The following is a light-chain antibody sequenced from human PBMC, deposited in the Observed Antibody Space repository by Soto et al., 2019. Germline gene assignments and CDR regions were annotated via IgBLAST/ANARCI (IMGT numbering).Light chain of an antibody. V-gene: IGKV1-39*01. Sequence: DIQMTQSPSSLSASVGDRVAITCRASQTIGRYLNWYQQRPGKAPKLLIYAASSLQSGVPSRFSGSASGTEFTLTITSLQPEDSGTYFCQQSYSTPFTFGQGTNLEIK. J-gene: IGKJ2*01. CDR3: QQSYSTPFT. CDR1: QTIGRY. CDR2: AAS.